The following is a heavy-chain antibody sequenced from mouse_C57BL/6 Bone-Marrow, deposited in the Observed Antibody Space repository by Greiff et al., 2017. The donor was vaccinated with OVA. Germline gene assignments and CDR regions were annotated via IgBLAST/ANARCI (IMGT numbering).Heavy chain of an antibody. CDR1: GYTFTDYN. D-gene: IGHD2-5*01. V-gene: IGHV1-22*01. J-gene: IGHJ2*01. Sequence: EVQLQQSGPELVKPGASVKMSCKASGYTFTDYNMHWVKQSHGKSLEWIGYINPNNGGTSYNQKFKGKATLTVNKSSSTAYMELRSLTSEDSAVYYCAREETSEYSNYFDYWGQGTTLTVSS. CDR2: INPNNGGT. CDR3: AREETSEYSNYFDY.